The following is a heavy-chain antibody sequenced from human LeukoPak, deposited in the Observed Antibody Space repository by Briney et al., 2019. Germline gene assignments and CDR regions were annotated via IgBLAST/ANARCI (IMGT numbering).Heavy chain of an antibody. V-gene: IGHV4-34*01. J-gene: IGHJ4*01. CDR1: GGSFSGYY. Sequence: PSETLSLTCAVYGGSFSGYYWSWICQPPGKGLEWIGEINHSGSTNYNPSLKSRVTISVDTSKNQFSLKPSSVTAADTAVYYCARGSSYGTPSDFDYWGQEPWSPSPQ. D-gene: IGHD5-18*01. CDR3: ARGSSYGTPSDFDY. CDR2: INHSGST.